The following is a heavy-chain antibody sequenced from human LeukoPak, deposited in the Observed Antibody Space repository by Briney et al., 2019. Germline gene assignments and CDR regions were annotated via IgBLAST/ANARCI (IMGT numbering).Heavy chain of an antibody. Sequence: GSLRLSCAASGFTFSSYAMSWVRQAPGKGLEWVSAISGSGGSTYYADSVKGRFTISRDNSKNTLYLQMNSLRAEDTAVYYCAIGRASGWYEFDYWGQGTLVTVSS. CDR1: GFTFSSYA. V-gene: IGHV3-23*01. CDR2: ISGSGGST. CDR3: AIGRASGWYEFDY. D-gene: IGHD6-19*01. J-gene: IGHJ4*02.